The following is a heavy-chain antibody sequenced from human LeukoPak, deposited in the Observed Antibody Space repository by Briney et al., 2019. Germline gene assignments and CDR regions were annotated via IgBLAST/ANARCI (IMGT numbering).Heavy chain of an antibody. J-gene: IGHJ5*02. V-gene: IGHV4-59*01. CDR3: ARSIAAAGEQFDP. CDR2: IYYSGST. CDR1: GGSISSYY. Sequence: PSETLSLTCTVSGGSISSYYWSWIRQPPGKGLEWIGYIYYSGSTNYNPSLKSRVTISVDTSKNQFSLKLSSVTAADTAVYYCARSIAAAGEQFDPWGQGTLVTVSS. D-gene: IGHD6-13*01.